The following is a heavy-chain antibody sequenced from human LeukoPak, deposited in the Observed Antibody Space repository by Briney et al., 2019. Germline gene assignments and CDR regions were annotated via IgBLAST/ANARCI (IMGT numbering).Heavy chain of an antibody. V-gene: IGHV4-39*01. D-gene: IGHD6-13*01. CDR2: IYYSGST. CDR1: GGSISSSSYY. J-gene: IGHJ4*02. CDR3: ARVLWRAAGDFDY. Sequence: KSSEKLSLTCTVSGGSISSSSYYWGWIRQPPGKGLEWIGSIYYSGSTYYNPSLKSRVTISVDTSKNQFTLKLSSVTAADTAVYYCARVLWRAAGDFDYWGQGTLGSVSS.